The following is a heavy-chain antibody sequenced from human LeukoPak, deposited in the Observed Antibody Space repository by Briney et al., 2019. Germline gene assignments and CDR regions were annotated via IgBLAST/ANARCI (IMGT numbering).Heavy chain of an antibody. V-gene: IGHV3-30*02. Sequence: GGSLRLSCAASGFTFSSYGMHWVRQAPGKGLEWVAFIRYDGSNKYYADSVKGRFTISRDNSKNTLYLQMNSLRAEDTAVYYCAKPRPPLVGALDVWGKGTTVTVSS. CDR3: AKPRPPLVGALDV. J-gene: IGHJ6*04. CDR2: IRYDGSNK. CDR1: GFTFSSYG. D-gene: IGHD1-26*01.